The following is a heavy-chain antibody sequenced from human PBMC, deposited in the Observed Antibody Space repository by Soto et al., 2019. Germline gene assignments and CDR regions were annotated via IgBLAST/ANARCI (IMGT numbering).Heavy chain of an antibody. CDR2: IFQREST. Sequence: QLQLQESGSGLVKPSQTLSLTCAVSGGSISSGVHSWSWIRQPPGKGLEWIGYIFQRESTYYTPSLQSRVTISIDRSKNQFSLKLTSVTAADTAVYYCARYNNRMRTVDLWGQGTLVTVSS. J-gene: IGHJ5*02. CDR3: ARYNNRMRTVDL. V-gene: IGHV4-30-2*01. D-gene: IGHD1-20*01. CDR1: GGSISSGVHS.